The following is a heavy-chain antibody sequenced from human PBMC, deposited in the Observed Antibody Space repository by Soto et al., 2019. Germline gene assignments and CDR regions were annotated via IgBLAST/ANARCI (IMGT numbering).Heavy chain of an antibody. CDR3: ARSKAVVIAALDI. CDR1: GFMFNNSA. CDR2: VSDNGGSRGGT. J-gene: IGHJ3*02. Sequence: GSLRLSCKASGFMFNNSAMTWVRQAPGQGLQWVASVSDNGGSRGGTYYADSVKGRFTISRDNSKNTLYLQLDSPTGADTAVYYCARSKAVVIAALDIWGQGTMVTVSS. V-gene: IGHV3-23*01. D-gene: IGHD2-21*01.